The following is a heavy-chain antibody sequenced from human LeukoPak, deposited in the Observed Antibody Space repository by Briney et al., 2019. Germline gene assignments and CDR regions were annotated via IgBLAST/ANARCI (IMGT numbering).Heavy chain of an antibody. CDR1: GGSISSSSYY. Sequence: KASETLSLTCTVSGGSISSSSYYWGWIRQPPGKGLEWIGSIYYSGSTYYNPSLKSRVTISVDTSKNQFSLKLSSVTAADTAVYYCARLPLASPYYFDYWGQGTLVTVSS. J-gene: IGHJ4*02. CDR2: IYYSGST. V-gene: IGHV4-39*01. CDR3: ARLPLASPYYFDY.